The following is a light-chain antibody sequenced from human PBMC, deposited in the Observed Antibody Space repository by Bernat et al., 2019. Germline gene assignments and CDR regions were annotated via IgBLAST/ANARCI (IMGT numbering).Light chain of an antibody. V-gene: IGLV2-14*03. CDR3: SSYTSSSSIYV. CDR2: DVT. CDR1: SSDVGGYNY. Sequence: QSALTQPASVSGSPGQSITISCTGTSSDVGGYNYVSWYQQHPGKAPKVIIYDVTNRPSGVSNRFSGSKSGNTASLTISGLQAEDEADYCCSSYTSSSSIYVFGTGTEVTVL. J-gene: IGLJ1*01.